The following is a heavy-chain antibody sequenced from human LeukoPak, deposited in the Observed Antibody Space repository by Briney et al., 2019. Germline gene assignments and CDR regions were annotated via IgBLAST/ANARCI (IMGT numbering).Heavy chain of an antibody. Sequence: SQTLPLTCAVSGYSISSGYYWGWIRQPPGKGLEWIGSIYHSGSTYYNPSPKSRVTISVDTSKNQFSLKLSSVTAADTAVYYCARLGGSFAGYYFDYWGQGTLVTVSS. CDR2: IYHSGST. CDR1: GYSISSGYY. CDR3: ARLGGSFAGYYFDY. D-gene: IGHD2-15*01. V-gene: IGHV4-38-2*01. J-gene: IGHJ4*02.